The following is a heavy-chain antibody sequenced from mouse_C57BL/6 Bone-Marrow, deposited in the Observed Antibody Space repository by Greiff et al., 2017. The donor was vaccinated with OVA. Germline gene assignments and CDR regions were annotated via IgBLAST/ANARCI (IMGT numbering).Heavy chain of an antibody. Sequence: QVQLKQPGAELVKPGASVKVSCKASGYTFTSYWMHWVKQRPGQGLEWIGRIHPSDSDTNYNQKFKGKATLTVDKSSSTAYMQLSSLTSEDSAVYYCAIETYVYWYFDVWGTGTTVTVSS. D-gene: IGHD5-1*01. V-gene: IGHV1-74*01. CDR2: IHPSDSDT. CDR3: AIETYVYWYFDV. CDR1: GYTFTSYW. J-gene: IGHJ1*03.